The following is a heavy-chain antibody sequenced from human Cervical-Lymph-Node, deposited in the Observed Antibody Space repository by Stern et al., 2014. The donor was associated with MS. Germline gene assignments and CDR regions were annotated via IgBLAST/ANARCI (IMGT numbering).Heavy chain of an antibody. D-gene: IGHD2-15*01. CDR2: ISNDGNDK. CDR1: GFTLRSYG. J-gene: IGHJ6*02. V-gene: IGHV3-30*18. CDR3: AKDRLFCSGGGCYAMDV. Sequence: VQLVESGGGVVQPGRSLRLSCAASGFTLRSYGMHWVRQAPGKGLEWVAVISNDGNDKYYTDSVKGRFTISRDNSKNTLYLQMNSLRIEDTAVYYCAKDRLFCSGGGCYAMDVWGQGTTVTVSS.